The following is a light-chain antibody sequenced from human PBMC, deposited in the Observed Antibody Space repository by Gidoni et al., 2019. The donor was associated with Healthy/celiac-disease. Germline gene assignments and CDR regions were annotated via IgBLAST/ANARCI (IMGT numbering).Light chain of an antibody. Sequence: DIQLTKSPSFLSASVGDSVTITCRASQGISSYLAWYQQKPGKAPKLLIYAASTLQSGVPSRFSGSGSGTEFTLTISSLQQEDFATYYCQQLNSYHRGDFTFGPGTKVDIK. V-gene: IGKV1-9*01. CDR1: QGISSY. CDR3: QQLNSYHRGDFT. J-gene: IGKJ3*01. CDR2: AAS.